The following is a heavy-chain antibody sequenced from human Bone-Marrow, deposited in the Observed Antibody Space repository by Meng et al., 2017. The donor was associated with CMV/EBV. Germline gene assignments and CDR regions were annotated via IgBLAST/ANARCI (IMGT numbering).Heavy chain of an antibody. J-gene: IGHJ3*02. V-gene: IGHV4-34*01. CDR3: AKDQKDLGAFDI. Sequence: SETLSLTCAVYGGSFSGYYWSWIRQPPGKGLEWIGEINHSGSTNYNPSLKSRVTISVDTSKNQFSLKLSSVTAADTAVYYCAKDQKDLGAFDIWGQGTMVTVSS. D-gene: IGHD7-27*01. CDR2: INHSGST. CDR1: GGSFSGYY.